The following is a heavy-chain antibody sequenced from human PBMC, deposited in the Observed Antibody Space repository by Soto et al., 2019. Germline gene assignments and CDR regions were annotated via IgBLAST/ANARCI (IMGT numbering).Heavy chain of an antibody. J-gene: IGHJ6*02. CDR1: GYTFTSYG. D-gene: IGHD2-15*01. Sequence: QVQLVQSGAEVKKPGASVKVSCKASGYTFTSYGISWVRQAPGQGLEWMGGISAYNGNTNYAQKLQGRVTRTTDTSTSTAYLELRSLRSDDTAVYYCAKVGARGYCSGGRCLSYYYGMDVWGQGTTVTVSS. CDR3: AKVGARGYCSGGRCLSYYYGMDV. CDR2: ISAYNGNT. V-gene: IGHV1-18*01.